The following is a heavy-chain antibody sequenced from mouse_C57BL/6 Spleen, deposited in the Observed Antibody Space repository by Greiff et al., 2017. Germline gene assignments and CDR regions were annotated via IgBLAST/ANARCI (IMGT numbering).Heavy chain of an antibody. D-gene: IGHD1-1*01. CDR2: ISDGGSYT. CDR1: GFTFSSYA. V-gene: IGHV5-4*03. Sequence: EVKVEESGGGLVKPGGSLKLSCAASGFTFSSYAMSWVRQTPEKRLEWVATISDGGSYTYYPDNVKGRFTISRDNAKNNLYLQKSHLKSEDKAMYYCASYYGSSFDYWGQGTTLTVSS. J-gene: IGHJ2*01. CDR3: ASYYGSSFDY.